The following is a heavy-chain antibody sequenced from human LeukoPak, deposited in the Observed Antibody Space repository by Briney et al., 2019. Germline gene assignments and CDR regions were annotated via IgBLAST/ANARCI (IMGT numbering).Heavy chain of an antibody. CDR2: ISAYNGNT. D-gene: IGHD3-22*01. V-gene: IGHV1-18*01. CDR3: ARVRNYYDSSGYYYGY. Sequence: GASVKVSCKASGYTFTSYGISWVRQAPGQGLEWMGWISAYNGNTNYAQKLQGRVTITTNTSTSTAYMELRSLRSDDTAVYYCARVRNYYDSSGYYYGYWGQGTLVTVSS. J-gene: IGHJ4*02. CDR1: GYTFTSYG.